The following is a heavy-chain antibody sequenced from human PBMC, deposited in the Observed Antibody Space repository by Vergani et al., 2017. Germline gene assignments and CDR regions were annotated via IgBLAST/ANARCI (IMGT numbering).Heavy chain of an antibody. CDR2: IRHDGIT. Sequence: QVQLQESGPGLVKPSQTLSLSCTVSGGSVRTSIGYYWTWIRQPAGKTLEWIGEIRHDGITHYSPSLKSRVTISIDTSTHQFSLNLRSVTAADTAVYYCAREGYCTNGVCFTLFDVWGQGALVTVSS. J-gene: IGHJ4*02. CDR1: GGSVRTSIGYY. V-gene: IGHV4-61*10. CDR3: AREGYCTNGVCFTLFDV. D-gene: IGHD2-8*01.